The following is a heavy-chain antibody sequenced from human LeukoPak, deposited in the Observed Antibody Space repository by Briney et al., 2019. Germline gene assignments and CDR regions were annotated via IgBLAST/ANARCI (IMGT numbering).Heavy chain of an antibody. V-gene: IGHV4-59*01. J-gene: IGHJ4*02. CDR2: ISYTVTS. CDR1: GGSISSYY. CDR3: ARVGDWNDLVY. Sequence: SETLSLTCTVSGGSISSYYWSWIRQPPGKGLERIGYISYTVTSNYNPSLKSRVTISVDTSKNQFSLKLSSVTAADTAVYYCARVGDWNDLVYWGQGTLVTVSS. D-gene: IGHD1-1*01.